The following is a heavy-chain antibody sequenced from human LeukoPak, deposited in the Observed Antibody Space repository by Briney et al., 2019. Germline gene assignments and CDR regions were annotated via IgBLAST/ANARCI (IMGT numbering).Heavy chain of an antibody. CDR1: GGSISSYY. V-gene: IGHV4-59*01. D-gene: IGHD6-19*01. CDR3: AREEEHSSTSTWFDP. CDR2: IYYSGST. J-gene: IGHJ5*02. Sequence: PSGTLSLTCTVSGGSISSYYWSWIRQPPGKGLEWIGYIYYSGSTNYNPSLKSRVTISVDTSKNQFSLKLSSVTAEDTAVYYCAREEEHSSTSTWFDPWGQGTLVTVSS.